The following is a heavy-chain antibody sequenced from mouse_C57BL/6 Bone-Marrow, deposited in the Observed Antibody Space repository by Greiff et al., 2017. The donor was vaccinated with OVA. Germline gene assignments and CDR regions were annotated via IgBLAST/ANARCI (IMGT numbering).Heavy chain of an antibody. CDR2: INPNYGTT. CDR1: GYSFTDYN. D-gene: IGHD1-1*01. Sequence: VQLQQSGPELVKPGASVKISCKASGYSFTDYNMNWVKQSNGKSLEWIGVINPNYGTTSYNQKFKGKATMTVDKSSSTAYMQLNSLTSEDSAVYCCAGHYDGRSPFDYWGQGTTLTVSS. J-gene: IGHJ2*01. V-gene: IGHV1-39*01. CDR3: AGHYDGRSPFDY.